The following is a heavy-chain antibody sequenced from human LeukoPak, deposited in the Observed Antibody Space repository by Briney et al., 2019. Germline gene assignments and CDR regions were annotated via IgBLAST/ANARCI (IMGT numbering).Heavy chain of an antibody. CDR3: ARIATVTIPYYYYGMDV. CDR2: INHSGST. D-gene: IGHD4-17*01. V-gene: IGHV4-34*01. Sequence: QPSETLSLTCAVYGGSFSGYYWSWIRQPPGKGLEWIGEINHSGSTNYNPSPKSRVTISVDTSNNQFSLKLSSVTAADTAVYYCARIATVTIPYYYYGMDVWGQGTTVTVSS. J-gene: IGHJ6*02. CDR1: GGSFSGYY.